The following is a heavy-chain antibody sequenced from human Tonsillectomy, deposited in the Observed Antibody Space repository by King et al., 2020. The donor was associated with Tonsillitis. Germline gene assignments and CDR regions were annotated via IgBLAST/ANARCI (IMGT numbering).Heavy chain of an antibody. Sequence: VQLVESGGGVVQPGGSLTLTCAASVFTLSDHYMDCVRQAPGKGLEWGAVTRNKGQKYTTEYSASVNGRLTVSRDTPENSLYLHVNSLRTEDTAVYYCVRSCYGGNTGDWYLDVWGRGTLVTVSS. V-gene: IGHV3-72*01. CDR2: TRNKGQKYTT. J-gene: IGHJ2*01. D-gene: IGHD4-23*01. CDR3: VRSCYGGNTGDWYLDV. CDR1: VFTLSDHY.